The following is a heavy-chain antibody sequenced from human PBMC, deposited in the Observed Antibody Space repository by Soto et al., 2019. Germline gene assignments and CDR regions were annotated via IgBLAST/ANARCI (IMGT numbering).Heavy chain of an antibody. V-gene: IGHV4-59*08. CDR2: MFYSGTA. CDR1: GSSITSHY. CDR3: AMNRGYYVPDY. Sequence: QVQLQESGPGLVKPSETLSLTCNVSGSSITSHYWTWIRQSPGKGLEWIGYMFYSGTATYIPSLRGRVTTSLDTSKNQFSLKLCSVTPADSSVYYCAMNRGYYVPDYWGQGPLVTVSS. D-gene: IGHD1-26*01. J-gene: IGHJ4*02.